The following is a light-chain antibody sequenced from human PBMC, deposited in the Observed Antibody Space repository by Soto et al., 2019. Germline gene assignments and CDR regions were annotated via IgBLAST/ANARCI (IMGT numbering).Light chain of an antibody. Sequence: QSALTQPASMSRSPGQSITISCTGTSSDVGGYNYVSWYQQHPGKAPKLMIYDVSNRPSGISNRFSGSKSGNTASLTIFGLQAEDEADYYCTSYTSSSTVLFGGGTKLTVL. CDR2: DVS. CDR1: SSDVGGYNY. V-gene: IGLV2-14*01. J-gene: IGLJ3*02. CDR3: TSYTSSSTVL.